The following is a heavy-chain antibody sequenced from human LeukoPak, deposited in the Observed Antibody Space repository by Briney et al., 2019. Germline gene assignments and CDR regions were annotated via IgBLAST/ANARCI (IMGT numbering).Heavy chain of an antibody. CDR3: ARGTGYYDSSGYYSSLHAFDI. Sequence: GGSLRLSCAASGFTFSSYSMSWVRQAPGKGLEWVSSISSSSSYIYYADSVKGRLTISRDNAKNSLSLQMNSLGAEDTAVYYCARGTGYYDSSGYYSSLHAFDIWGQGTMVTVSS. D-gene: IGHD3-22*01. CDR1: GFTFSSYS. CDR2: ISSSSSYI. V-gene: IGHV3-21*01. J-gene: IGHJ3*02.